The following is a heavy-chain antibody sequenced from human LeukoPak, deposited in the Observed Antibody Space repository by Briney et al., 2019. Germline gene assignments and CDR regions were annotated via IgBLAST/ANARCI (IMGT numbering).Heavy chain of an antibody. Sequence: SSETLSLTCIVSGVSINNSSYYWGWIRQPPGKGLEWIGSIYYSGSTYYNPSLKSRVTISVGTSKNQFSLKLSSVTAADTAVYYCARVIRYGYVVNNWFDPWGQGTLVTVSS. CDR1: GVSINNSSYY. J-gene: IGHJ5*02. CDR2: IYYSGST. D-gene: IGHD5-12*01. CDR3: ARVIRYGYVVNNWFDP. V-gene: IGHV4-39*07.